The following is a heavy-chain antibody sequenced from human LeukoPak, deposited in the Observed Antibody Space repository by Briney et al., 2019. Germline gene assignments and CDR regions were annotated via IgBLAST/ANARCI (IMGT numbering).Heavy chain of an antibody. D-gene: IGHD2-21*02. J-gene: IGHJ4*02. CDR3: ARGPPYQPLLFL. CDR2: INHSGST. Sequence: SETLSLTCAVYGGSFSGYYWSWIRQPPGKGLEWIGEINHSGSTNYNPSLKSRVTISVDTSKNQFSLKLSSVAAADTAVYYCARGPPYQPLLFLRGQGTLVTVSS. V-gene: IGHV4-34*01. CDR1: GGSFSGYY.